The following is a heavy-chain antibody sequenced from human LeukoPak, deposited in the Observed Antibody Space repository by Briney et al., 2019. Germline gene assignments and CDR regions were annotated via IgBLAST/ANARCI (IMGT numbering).Heavy chain of an antibody. CDR1: GGSFSGYY. CDR3: ARGAYVLRYFDWSVNWFDP. Sequence: SETLSLTCAVYGGSFSGYYWSWIRQPPGKGLEWIGEIHHSGSTNYNPSLKSRVTISVDTSKNQFSLKLSSVTAADTAVYYCARGAYVLRYFDWSVNWFDPWGQGTLVTVSS. D-gene: IGHD3-9*01. V-gene: IGHV4-34*01. J-gene: IGHJ5*02. CDR2: IHHSGST.